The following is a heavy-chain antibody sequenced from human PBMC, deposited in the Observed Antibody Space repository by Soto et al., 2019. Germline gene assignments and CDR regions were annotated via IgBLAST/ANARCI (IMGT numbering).Heavy chain of an antibody. CDR3: ARVDYDFWSGYSPAGYYYYYMDV. CDR1: GYTFTSYG. CDR2: ISAYNGNT. Sequence: QVQLVQSGAEVKKPGASVKVSCKASGYTFTSYGISWVRQAPGQGLEWMGWISAYNGNTNYAQKLQGRVTRTTDTSTSTAYMELRSLRSDDTAVYYCARVDYDFWSGYSPAGYYYYYMDVWGKGTTVTVSS. J-gene: IGHJ6*03. D-gene: IGHD3-3*01. V-gene: IGHV1-18*01.